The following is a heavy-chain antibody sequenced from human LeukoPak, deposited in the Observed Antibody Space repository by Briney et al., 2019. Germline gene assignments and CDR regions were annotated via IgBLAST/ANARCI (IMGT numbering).Heavy chain of an antibody. Sequence: GGSLRLSCAASGFTFSSYWMSWVRQAPGKGLEWVANIKQDGSEKYYVDAVKGRFTISRDNAKNSLYLQMNSLRAEDTAIYYCTRVGYIDEGIDYWGQGTLVTVSS. V-gene: IGHV3-7*04. CDR1: GFTFSSYW. D-gene: IGHD5-24*01. J-gene: IGHJ4*02. CDR3: TRVGYIDEGIDY. CDR2: IKQDGSEK.